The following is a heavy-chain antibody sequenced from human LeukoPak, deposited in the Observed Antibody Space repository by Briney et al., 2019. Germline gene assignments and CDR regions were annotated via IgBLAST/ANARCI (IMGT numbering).Heavy chain of an antibody. CDR2: ISFDGNDK. D-gene: IGHD3-10*01. CDR1: GFGFGSYN. CDR3: ARVYGSEIDY. V-gene: IGHV3-30*03. J-gene: IGHJ4*02. Sequence: GGSLRLSCAASGFGFGSYNMYWVRQAPGKGLEWVTLISFDGNDKKYADSVKGRFTVSRDNSRNTLFLQMNSLRPEDTAVYYCARVYGSEIDYWGQGTLVTVSS.